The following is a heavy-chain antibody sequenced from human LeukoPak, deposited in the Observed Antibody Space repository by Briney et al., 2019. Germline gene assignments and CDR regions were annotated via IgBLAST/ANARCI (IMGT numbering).Heavy chain of an antibody. CDR3: ASATYHSSSTPAFDV. CDR2: IYYSGST. Sequence: PSETLSLTCTVSGGSISSYYWSWIRQPPGKGLEWIGYIYYSGSTNYNPSLKSRVTISIDTSKNQFSLKLSSVTAADTAVYYCASATYHSSSTPAFDVWGQGTMVTVSS. CDR1: GGSISSYY. J-gene: IGHJ3*01. D-gene: IGHD6-6*01. V-gene: IGHV4-59*01.